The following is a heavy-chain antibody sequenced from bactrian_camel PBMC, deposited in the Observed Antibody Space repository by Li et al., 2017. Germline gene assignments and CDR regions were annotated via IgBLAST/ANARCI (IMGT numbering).Heavy chain of an antibody. CDR2: IDSDGRT. CDR3: ATEGNFGDFGW. V-gene: IGHV3S10*01. CDR1: GLTFSNYD. D-gene: IGHD5*01. J-gene: IGHJ6*01. Sequence: VQLVESGGDSVQPGGSLRLSCAASGLTFSNYDINWYRQAPGKEREFVSGIDSDGRTSYADSVKGRFSISQDNAKNTLSLQMNSLNTEDTAVYYCATEGNFGDFGWWGQGTQVTVS.